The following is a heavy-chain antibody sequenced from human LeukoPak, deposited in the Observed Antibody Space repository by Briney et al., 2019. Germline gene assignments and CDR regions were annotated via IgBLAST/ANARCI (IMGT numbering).Heavy chain of an antibody. Sequence: SETLSLTCTVSGGSISSGSYYWSWIRQPPGKGLEWIGEINHSGSTNYNPSLKSRVTMSVDTSKNQFSLKLSSVTAADTAVYYCARQGYYDSSGYRHYFDYWGQGTLVTVSS. D-gene: IGHD3-22*01. CDR1: GGSISSGSYY. CDR3: ARQGYYDSSGYRHYFDY. CDR2: INHSGST. J-gene: IGHJ4*02. V-gene: IGHV4-39*07.